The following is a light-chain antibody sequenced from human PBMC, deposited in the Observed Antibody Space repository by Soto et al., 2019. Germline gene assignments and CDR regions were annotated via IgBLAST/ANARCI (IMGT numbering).Light chain of an antibody. Sequence: QSALTQPPSASGSPGQSVTISCTGTSSDIGAYNYVCWYQQHPGKAPKLMIHEVTKRPSGVPDRFSGSKSGNTASLTVSGLQAEDEADYYCSSYAGSTPWVFGGGTKLTVL. J-gene: IGLJ3*02. CDR1: SSDIGAYNY. CDR2: EVT. CDR3: SSYAGSTPWV. V-gene: IGLV2-8*01.